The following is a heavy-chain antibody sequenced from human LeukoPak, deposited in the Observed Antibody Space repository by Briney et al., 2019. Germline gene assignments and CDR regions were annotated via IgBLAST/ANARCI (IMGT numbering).Heavy chain of an antibody. D-gene: IGHD3-16*02. V-gene: IGHV4-39*01. CDR2: IYHSGST. J-gene: IGHJ4*02. Sequence: SETLSLTCTVSGGSISSSSYYWGWIRQPPGKGLEWIGSIYHSGSTYYNPSLKSRVTISVDTSKNQFSLKLSSVTAADTAVYYCASWLYRFDYWGQGTLVTVSS. CDR3: ASWLYRFDY. CDR1: GGSISSSSYY.